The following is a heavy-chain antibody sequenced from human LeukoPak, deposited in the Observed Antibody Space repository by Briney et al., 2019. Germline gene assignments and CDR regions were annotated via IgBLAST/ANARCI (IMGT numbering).Heavy chain of an antibody. CDR1: GFTFSSYG. D-gene: IGHD3-16*01. Sequence: GRSLRLSCAASGFTFSSYGMHWVRQAPGKGLEWVAVISYDGSNQYYADSVKGRFAISRDNSKNTLYLQMNSLRAEDTAVYYCAKDKGGGYGNDGFDIWGRGTMVTVSS. CDR3: AKDKGGGYGNDGFDI. V-gene: IGHV3-30*18. J-gene: IGHJ3*02. CDR2: ISYDGSNQ.